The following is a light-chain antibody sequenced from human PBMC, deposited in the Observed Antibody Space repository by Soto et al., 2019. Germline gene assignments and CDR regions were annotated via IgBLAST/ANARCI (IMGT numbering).Light chain of an antibody. J-gene: IGKJ2*01. Sequence: DIQMTQSPASLSASVGDRVTITCRASQSISSYLNWYQQKPGKAPKILIYAASSLQSGVPRRLSGSASGTDFTLTISSLQPEDFATYYSQHSYSTPYTFGQGTKLEIK. CDR2: AAS. CDR1: QSISSY. CDR3: QHSYSTPYT. V-gene: IGKV1-39*01.